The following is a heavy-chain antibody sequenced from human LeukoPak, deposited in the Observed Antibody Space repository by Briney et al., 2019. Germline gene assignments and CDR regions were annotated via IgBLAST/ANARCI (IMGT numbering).Heavy chain of an antibody. V-gene: IGHV4-38-2*01. CDR3: ARHEYCSGGSCYASFDY. D-gene: IGHD2-15*01. CDR2: MYHSGST. J-gene: IGHJ4*02. CDR1: GYSISSGYY. Sequence: PSETLSLTCAVSGYSISSGYYWGWIRQPPGKGLEWIGSMYHSGSTYYNPSLKSRVTISVDTSKNQFSLKLSSVTAADTAVYYCARHEYCSGGSCYASFDYWGQGTLVTVSS.